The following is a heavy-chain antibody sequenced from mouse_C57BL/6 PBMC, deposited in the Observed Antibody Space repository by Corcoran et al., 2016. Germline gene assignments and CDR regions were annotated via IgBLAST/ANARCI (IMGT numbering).Heavy chain of an antibody. CDR1: GYTFTDYY. V-gene: IGHV1-19*01. J-gene: IGHJ4*01. D-gene: IGHD2-3*01. CDR3: ASPPGCDGYYYAIDY. Sequence: EVQLQQSGPVLVKPGASVKMSCKASGYTFTDYYMNWVKQSHGKSLEWIGVINPYNGGTSYNQKFKGKATLTVDKSSSTAYMELNSLTSEDSAVYYCASPPGCDGYYYAIDYWGQGTSVTVSS. CDR2: INPYNGGT.